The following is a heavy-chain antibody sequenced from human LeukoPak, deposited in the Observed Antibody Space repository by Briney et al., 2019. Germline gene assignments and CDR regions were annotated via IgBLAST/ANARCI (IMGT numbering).Heavy chain of an antibody. CDR2: INPGTGGT. CDR1: GYTFTSYF. CDR3: ARHPAYCGGDC. J-gene: IGHJ4*02. V-gene: IGHV1-46*01. Sequence: ASVKVSCKASGYTFTSYFIHWVRQAPGQGLEWMGIINPGTGGTTYAQNLQGRVTMTSDTSTSTAYMELTSLRSDDTAVYYCARHPAYCGGDCWGQGTLVTVSS. D-gene: IGHD2-21*01.